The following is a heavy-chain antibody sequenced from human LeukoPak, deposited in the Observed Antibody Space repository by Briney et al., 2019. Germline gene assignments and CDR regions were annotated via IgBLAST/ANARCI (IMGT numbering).Heavy chain of an antibody. J-gene: IGHJ4*02. CDR2: ISYDGSNK. V-gene: IGHV3-30*03. CDR1: GFTVSSYY. D-gene: IGHD2-15*01. Sequence: GGSLRLSCAASGFTVSSYYMSWVRQAPGKGLEWVAVISYDGSNKYYADSVKGRFTISRDNSKNTLYLQMNSLRAEDTAVYYCARAGGMVYFDYWGQGTLVTVSS. CDR3: ARAGGMVYFDY.